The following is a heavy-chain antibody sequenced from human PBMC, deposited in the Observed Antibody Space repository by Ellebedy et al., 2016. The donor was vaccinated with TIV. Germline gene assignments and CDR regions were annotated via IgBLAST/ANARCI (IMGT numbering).Heavy chain of an antibody. CDR1: GGSISGSSYY. V-gene: IGHV4-61*01. Sequence: SETLSLTXTVSGGSISGSSYYWGWIRQPPGKGLEWIGYIYYSGSTNYNPSLKSRVTISVDTSKNQFSLKLSSVTAADTAVYYCARDNSGSLGAFDIWGQGTMVTVSS. J-gene: IGHJ3*02. CDR2: IYYSGST. D-gene: IGHD1-26*01. CDR3: ARDNSGSLGAFDI.